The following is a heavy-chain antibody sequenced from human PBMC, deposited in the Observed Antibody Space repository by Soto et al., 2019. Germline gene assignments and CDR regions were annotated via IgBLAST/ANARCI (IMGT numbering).Heavy chain of an antibody. J-gene: IGHJ5*02. Sequence: PSETLSLTCTVSGGSISRGGYYWSWIRQHPGKGLEWIGYIYYSGSTYYNPSLKSRVTISVDTSKSQFSLKLSSVTAADTAVHYCARGWDCSGGSCYVFDPWGQGTLVTVSS. V-gene: IGHV4-31*03. CDR1: GGSISRGGYY. D-gene: IGHD2-15*01. CDR3: ARGWDCSGGSCYVFDP. CDR2: IYYSGST.